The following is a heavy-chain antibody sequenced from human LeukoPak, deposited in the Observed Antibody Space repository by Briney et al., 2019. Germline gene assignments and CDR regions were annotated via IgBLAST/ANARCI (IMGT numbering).Heavy chain of an antibody. J-gene: IGHJ1*01. CDR2: INPSGGST. Sequence: GASVKVSCKASGSTFTSYYMHWVRQAPGQGLEWMGIINPSGGSTSYAQKFQGRVTMTRDTSTSTVYMELSSLRSEDTAVYYCARAGGTSSWDTGVFQHWGQGTLVTVSS. V-gene: IGHV1-46*01. D-gene: IGHD6-13*01. CDR3: ARAGGTSSWDTGVFQH. CDR1: GSTFTSYY.